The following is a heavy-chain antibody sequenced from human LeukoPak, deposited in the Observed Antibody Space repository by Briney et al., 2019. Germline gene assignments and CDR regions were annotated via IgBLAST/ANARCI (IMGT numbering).Heavy chain of an antibody. CDR3: ARDLIAAAGPGYYYGMDV. Sequence: SETLSLTCTVSGGSISSSPYWWGWIRQPPGKGLEWIGTIYYSGSTYYNPSLKSRVTISADTSKNQFSLKLSSVTAADTAVYYCARDLIAAAGPGYYYGMDVWGQGTTVTVSS. D-gene: IGHD6-13*01. CDR1: GGSISSSPYW. J-gene: IGHJ6*02. V-gene: IGHV4-39*07. CDR2: IYYSGST.